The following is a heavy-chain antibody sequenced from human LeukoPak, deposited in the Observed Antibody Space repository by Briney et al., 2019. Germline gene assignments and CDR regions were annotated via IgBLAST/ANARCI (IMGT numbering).Heavy chain of an antibody. V-gene: IGHV3-23*01. CDR2: ISGGGGST. D-gene: IGHD2-15*01. CDR1: GFTFRNSA. J-gene: IGHJ5*02. Sequence: GGSLRLSCAASGFTFRNSAMSWVRQAPGKGLEWVSTISGGGGSTYNADSVRGRFTISRDNSNNMVYLQMNSLRAEDTAVYYCAKGFVVVVSATQSSWFDPWGQGTLVTVSS. CDR3: AKGFVVVVSATQSSWFDP.